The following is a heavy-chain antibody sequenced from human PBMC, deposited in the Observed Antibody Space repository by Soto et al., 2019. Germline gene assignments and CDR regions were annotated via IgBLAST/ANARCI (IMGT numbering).Heavy chain of an antibody. D-gene: IGHD2-21*01. Sequence: SETLSLTCTVSGGSISSYYWSWIRQPPGKGLEWIGYIYYSGSTNYNTSLKSRVTISVDTSKKQFSLKLSSVTAADTAVYYCARGLGEPNEFDPWGQGTLVTVSS. CDR2: IYYSGST. CDR1: GGSISSYY. CDR3: ARGLGEPNEFDP. V-gene: IGHV4-59*01. J-gene: IGHJ5*02.